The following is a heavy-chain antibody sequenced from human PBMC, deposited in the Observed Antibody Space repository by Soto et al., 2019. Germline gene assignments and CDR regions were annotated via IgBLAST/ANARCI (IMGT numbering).Heavy chain of an antibody. CDR2: ISISGDVA. Sequence: DVQVLESGGGLVQPGGSLRLSCAPSGFTFSVSDMTWVRQAPGKGLEWVSSISISGDVAYYADSVKGRFTISRDNSKNTLYLQMNGLRAEDTALYYCAKLLSQAHFDHWGRGGLVTVST. CDR3: AKLLSQAHFDH. V-gene: IGHV3-23*01. CDR1: GFTFSVSD. D-gene: IGHD3-16*02. J-gene: IGHJ4*02.